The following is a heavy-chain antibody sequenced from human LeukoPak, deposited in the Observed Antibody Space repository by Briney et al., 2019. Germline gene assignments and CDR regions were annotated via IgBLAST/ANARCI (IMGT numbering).Heavy chain of an antibody. J-gene: IGHJ5*02. CDR2: IYSGGST. CDR1: GFTVSSNY. V-gene: IGHV3-53*01. Sequence: GGSQRLSCAASGFTVSSNYMSWVRQAPGKGLEWVSVIYSGGSTYYADSVKGRFTISRDNSKNTLYLQMNSLRAEDTAVYYCARVQTYGDYVWFDPWGQGTLVTVSS. D-gene: IGHD4-17*01. CDR3: ARVQTYGDYVWFDP.